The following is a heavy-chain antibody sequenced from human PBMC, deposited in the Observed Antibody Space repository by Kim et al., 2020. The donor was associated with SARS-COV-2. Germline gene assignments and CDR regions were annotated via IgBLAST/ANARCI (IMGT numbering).Heavy chain of an antibody. CDR3: ARRGIAVD. D-gene: IGHD6-19*01. J-gene: IGHJ4*02. CDR2: SGRT. V-gene: IGHV4-4*02. Sequence: SGRTTYNPSLTSRITISVDKSKNQFSLKLSSVTAADTAVYYCARRGIAVDWGQGTLVTVSS.